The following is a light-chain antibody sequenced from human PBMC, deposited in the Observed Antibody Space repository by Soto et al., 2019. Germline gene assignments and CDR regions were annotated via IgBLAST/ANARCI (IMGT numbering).Light chain of an antibody. V-gene: IGKV1-5*03. CDR3: QQYNGYWT. CDR1: QSISDS. Sequence: DIQMTQSTSTLSASVGDRVTITCRASQSISDSLAWYQQKPRKAPKLLIYEASSLKSGVPSRFSGSRSGTEYTLTISSLQSNDFATYYCQQYNGYWTFVQGTKVEIK. J-gene: IGKJ1*01. CDR2: EAS.